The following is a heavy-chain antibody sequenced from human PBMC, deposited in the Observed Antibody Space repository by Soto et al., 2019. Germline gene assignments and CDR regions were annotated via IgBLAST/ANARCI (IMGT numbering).Heavy chain of an antibody. Sequence: EVNLVESGGDLVQPGGSLRLSCADSEFTFNGYWMHWVRQVPGKGLVWVSRINTDGSTTTYADSVKGRFTISRDNAKNTLFLQMNSLSAEDTPLYYCAGGSISQSGSLAYWGQGTLVTVSS. CDR1: EFTFNGYW. V-gene: IGHV3-74*01. CDR2: INTDGSTT. J-gene: IGHJ4*02. D-gene: IGHD3-10*01. CDR3: AGGSISQSGSLAY.